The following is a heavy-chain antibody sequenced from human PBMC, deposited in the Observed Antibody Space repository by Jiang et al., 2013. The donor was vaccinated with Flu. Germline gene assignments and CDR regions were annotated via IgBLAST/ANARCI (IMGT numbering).Heavy chain of an antibody. CDR2: ISYDGSNK. CDR1: GFTFSSYA. Sequence: QLLESGGGVVQPGRSLRLSCAASGFTFSSYAMHWVRQAPGKGLEWVAVISYDGSNKYYADSVKGRFTISRDNSKNTLYLQMNSLGAEDTAVYYCARVLVTTDYWGQGTLVTVSS. CDR3: ARVLVTTDY. V-gene: IGHV3-30*01. D-gene: IGHD4-17*01. J-gene: IGHJ4*02.